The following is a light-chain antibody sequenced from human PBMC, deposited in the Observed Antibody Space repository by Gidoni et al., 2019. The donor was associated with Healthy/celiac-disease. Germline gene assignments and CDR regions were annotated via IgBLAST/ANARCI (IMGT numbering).Light chain of an antibody. CDR2: GAS. Sequence: EIVLTQSPGTLSLSPGERATLSCRASQIVSSSYLAWYQQKPGQAPRLLIYGASSRATGIPDRFSGSGSGTDFTLTISRLEPEDFAVYYCQQYGTSPRGITFGGGTKVEIK. CDR3: QQYGTSPRGIT. V-gene: IGKV3-20*01. J-gene: IGKJ4*01. CDR1: QIVSSSY.